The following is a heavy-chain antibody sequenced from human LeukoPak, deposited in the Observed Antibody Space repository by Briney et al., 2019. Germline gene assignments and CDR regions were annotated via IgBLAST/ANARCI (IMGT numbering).Heavy chain of an antibody. CDR3: ARALGDYFDY. CDR1: GGSISSYY. J-gene: IGHJ4*02. CDR2: IYYSGST. Sequence: SETLSLTCTVSGGSISSYYWSWIRQPPGKGLEWIGYIYYSGSTNYNPSLKSRVTISVDTSKNQFSLKLSSVTAADTAVYYCARALGDYFDYWGQGTLVTVSS. V-gene: IGHV4-59*01.